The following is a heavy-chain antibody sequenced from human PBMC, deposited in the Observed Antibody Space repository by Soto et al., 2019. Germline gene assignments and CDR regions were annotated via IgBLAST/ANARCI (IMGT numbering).Heavy chain of an antibody. CDR2: IHHSGTT. J-gene: IGHJ5*02. V-gene: IGHV4-31*03. Sequence: QLQLQESGPGLVEPSQTLSLTCTVSGGSISGVGYYWGWIRQHPGKGLEWIGYIHHSGTTYYNPSLKSRLTISVDASKTQFSLKLSSVTTADTAVYYCARAGTAGAGWAHWFDLWGQGTLVTVSS. CDR3: ARAGTAGAGWAHWFDL. D-gene: IGHD6-13*01. CDR1: GGSISGVGYY.